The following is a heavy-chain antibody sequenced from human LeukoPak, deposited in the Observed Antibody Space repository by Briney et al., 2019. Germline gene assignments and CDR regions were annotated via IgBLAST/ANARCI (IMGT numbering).Heavy chain of an antibody. D-gene: IGHD2-2*01. J-gene: IGHJ4*02. V-gene: IGHV3-30-3*01. CDR3: ARDTVPAAMAY. CDR1: GFTFSSYA. Sequence: PGRSLRLSCAASGFTFSSYAMHWVRQAPGKGLEWVAVISYDGSNKYYADSVKGRFTISRDNSKNTLYLQMNSLRAEDTAVYYCARDTVPAAMAYWGQGTLVTVSS. CDR2: ISYDGSNK.